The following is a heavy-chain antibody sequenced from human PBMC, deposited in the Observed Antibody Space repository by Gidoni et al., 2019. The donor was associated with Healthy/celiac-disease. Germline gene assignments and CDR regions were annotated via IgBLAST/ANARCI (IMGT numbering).Heavy chain of an antibody. CDR2: TRKKAKSYTT. V-gene: IGHV3-72*01. CDR3: ARGMDV. Sequence: EVQLVESGGGLVQPGGSLRLSCAASGFTFSDHYMDWVRQAPGKGLERVGRTRKKAKSYTTEYAASVKGRFTISRDDSKNSLYLQMNSLKTEDTAVYYCARGMDVWGQGTTVTVSS. J-gene: IGHJ6*02. CDR1: GFTFSDHY.